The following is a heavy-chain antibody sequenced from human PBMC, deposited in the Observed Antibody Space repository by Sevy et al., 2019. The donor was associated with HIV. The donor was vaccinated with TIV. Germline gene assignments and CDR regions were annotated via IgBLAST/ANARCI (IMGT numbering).Heavy chain of an antibody. CDR3: ANRGYCSSTSCYGMDHFDY. V-gene: IGHV3-30*02. CDR1: GFTFSSYG. CDR2: IRYDGSNK. J-gene: IGHJ4*02. D-gene: IGHD2-2*01. Sequence: GGSLRLSCAASGFTFSSYGMHWVRQAPGKGLEWVALIRYDGSNKYYADSVKGRFTISRDNSKNTLYLQMNSLRAEDTAVYYCANRGYCSSTSCYGMDHFDYWGQGTLVTVSS.